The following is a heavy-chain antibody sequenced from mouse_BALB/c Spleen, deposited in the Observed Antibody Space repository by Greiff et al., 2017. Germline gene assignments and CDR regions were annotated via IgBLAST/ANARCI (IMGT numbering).Heavy chain of an antibody. V-gene: IGHV14-3*02. D-gene: IGHD2-1*01. CDR2: IDPANGNT. CDR3: AKGLYGNYVPY. J-gene: IGHJ2*01. Sequence: VQLKQSGAELVKPGASVKLSCTASGFNIKDTYMHWVKQRPEQGLEWIGRIDPANGNTKYDPKFQGKATITADTSSNTAYLQLSSLTSEDTAVYYCAKGLYGNYVPYWGQGTTLTVSS. CDR1: GFNIKDTY.